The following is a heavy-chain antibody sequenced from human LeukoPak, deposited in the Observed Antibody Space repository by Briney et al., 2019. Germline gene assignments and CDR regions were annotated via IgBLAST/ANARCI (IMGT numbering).Heavy chain of an antibody. J-gene: IGHJ4*02. CDR3: ARGVIAAAEHFDY. D-gene: IGHD6-13*01. V-gene: IGHV4-39*02. Sequence: KPSETLSLTCTVSGGSISGSSYYWGWIRQPPGKGLEWIGSIYYSGSTYYNPSLKSRVTISVDTSKNQFSLKLNSVTAADTAVYYCARGVIAAAEHFDYWGQGTLVTVSS. CDR2: IYYSGST. CDR1: GGSISGSSYY.